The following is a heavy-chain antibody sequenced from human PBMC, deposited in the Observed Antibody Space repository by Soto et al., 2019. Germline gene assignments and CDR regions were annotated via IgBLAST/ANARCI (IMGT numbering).Heavy chain of an antibody. Sequence: GGSLRLSCAASGFTFSSYAVSWVRQAPGKGLEWVSAISGSGGSTYYADSVKGRFTISRDNSKNTLYLQMNSLRAEDTAVYYCAKDRGLRRITIFGVVPNYGMDVWGQGTTVTVSS. D-gene: IGHD3-3*01. CDR2: ISGSGGST. CDR3: AKDRGLRRITIFGVVPNYGMDV. V-gene: IGHV3-23*01. J-gene: IGHJ6*02. CDR1: GFTFSSYA.